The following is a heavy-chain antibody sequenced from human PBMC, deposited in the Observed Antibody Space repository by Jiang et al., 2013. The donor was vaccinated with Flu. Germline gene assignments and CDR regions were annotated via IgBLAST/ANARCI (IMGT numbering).Heavy chain of an antibody. V-gene: IGHV3-48*02. J-gene: IGHJ4*02. CDR1: SYS. Sequence: SYSMNWVRQAPGKGLEWVSYISSSSSTIYYADSVKGRFTISRDNAKNSRYLQMNSLRDEDTAVYYCARDGYSGYAGIDYWGQGTLVTVSS. D-gene: IGHD5-12*01. CDR3: ARDGYSGYAGIDY. CDR2: ISSSSSTI.